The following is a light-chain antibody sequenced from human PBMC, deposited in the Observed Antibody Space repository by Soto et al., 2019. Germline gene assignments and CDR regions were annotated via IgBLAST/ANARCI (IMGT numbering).Light chain of an antibody. CDR1: SSDVGAYTS. V-gene: IGLV2-14*01. Sequence: QSVLTQPASVSGSPGQSITISCSGTSSDVGAYTSVSWYQQHPGKAPKLMIYEVSNRPSGVSNRFSCSKSANTASLTISGLQADDEAHYYCPSYTSDNRSYVFGTGTKLTVL. CDR2: EVS. J-gene: IGLJ1*01. CDR3: PSYTSDNRSYV.